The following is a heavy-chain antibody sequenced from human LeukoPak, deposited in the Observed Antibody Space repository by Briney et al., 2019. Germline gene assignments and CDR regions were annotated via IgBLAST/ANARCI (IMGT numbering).Heavy chain of an antibody. D-gene: IGHD1-26*01. V-gene: IGHV3-72*01. CDR2: TRNKANSYTT. Sequence: GGSLRLSCAASGFTFSDHYMDWVRQAPGKGLEWVGRTRNKANSYTTEYAAAVKGRFTISRDDSKNSLYLQMNSLKTEDTAVYYCARDLLGWELHYFDYWGQGTLVTVSS. CDR3: ARDLLGWELHYFDY. J-gene: IGHJ4*02. CDR1: GFTFSDHY.